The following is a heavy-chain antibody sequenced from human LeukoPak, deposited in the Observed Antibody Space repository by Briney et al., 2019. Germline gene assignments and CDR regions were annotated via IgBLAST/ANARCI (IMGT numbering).Heavy chain of an antibody. D-gene: IGHD3-22*01. CDR3: ARASGDFYDSSGYDRYFDY. CDR2: IYYSGST. V-gene: IGHV4-59*01. Sequence: SETLSLTCTVSGGSISSYYWSWIRQPPGKGLEWIGYIYYSGSTNYNPSLKSRVTISVDTSKNQFSLKLSSVTAADTAVYYCARASGDFYDSSGYDRYFDYWGQGTLVTVSS. J-gene: IGHJ4*02. CDR1: GGSISSYY.